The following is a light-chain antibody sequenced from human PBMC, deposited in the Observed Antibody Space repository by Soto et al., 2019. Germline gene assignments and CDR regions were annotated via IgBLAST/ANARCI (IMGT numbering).Light chain of an antibody. CDR3: AAWDDSLNGYV. V-gene: IGLV1-44*01. Sequence: QSVLTQPPSASGTPGQRVTISCSGSSSNIGSNTVNWYQQLPGTAPKLLIYSNNQRPSGVPDRFSGSKSGTSASLAISGLQSEDEAVYYCAAWDDSLNGYVFGTKTHVTVL. CDR1: SSNIGSNT. CDR2: SNN. J-gene: IGLJ1*01.